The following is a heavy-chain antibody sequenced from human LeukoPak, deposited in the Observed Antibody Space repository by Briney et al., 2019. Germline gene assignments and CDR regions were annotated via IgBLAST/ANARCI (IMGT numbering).Heavy chain of an antibody. J-gene: IGHJ2*01. V-gene: IGHV1-46*01. Sequence: ASVKVSCKASGYTFTSYYMHWVRQAPGQGLEWMGIINPSGGSTSYAQKFQGRVTMTRDTSTNTVYMELSSLRSEDTAVYYRARDWHWGFDLWGRGTLVTVSS. CDR1: GYTFTSYY. CDR3: ARDWHWGFDL. CDR2: INPSGGST.